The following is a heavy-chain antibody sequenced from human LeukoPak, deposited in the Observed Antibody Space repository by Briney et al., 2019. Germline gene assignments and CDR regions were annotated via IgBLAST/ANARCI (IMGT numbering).Heavy chain of an antibody. CDR1: GYTFTSYY. D-gene: IGHD5-18*01. CDR3: AREDTAMGCFDY. J-gene: IGHJ4*02. Sequence: ASVKVSCKASGYTFTSYYMHWLRQAPGQGLEWMGIINPSGDSTSYAQKFQGRVTMTRDTSTSTVYMELSSLRSEDTAVYYCAREDTAMGCFDYWGQGTLVTVSS. V-gene: IGHV1-46*01. CDR2: INPSGDST.